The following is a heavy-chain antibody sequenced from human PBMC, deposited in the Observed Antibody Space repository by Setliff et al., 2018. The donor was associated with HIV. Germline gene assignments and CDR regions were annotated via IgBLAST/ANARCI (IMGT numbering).Heavy chain of an antibody. CDR3: AKHFCTDYYDWRDTGAFDL. CDR2: IYYSRTT. J-gene: IGHJ3*01. CDR1: GGSISSRTYY. Sequence: KPSETLSLTCTVSGGSISSRTYYWGCIRQPPGKGLAWIGSIYYSRTTYYNPSLKSRVTISIDTSKTQFSLNLSSVTAAGTAVYYCAKHFCTDYYDWRDTGAFDLWGQGTMVTVSS. V-gene: IGHV4-39*01. D-gene: IGHD3-22*01.